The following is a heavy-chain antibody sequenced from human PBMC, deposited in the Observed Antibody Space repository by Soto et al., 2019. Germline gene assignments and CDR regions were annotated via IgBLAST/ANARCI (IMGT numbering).Heavy chain of an antibody. V-gene: IGHV3-23*01. CDR2: ISGSGGST. D-gene: IGHD3-10*01. J-gene: IGHJ6*02. CDR1: GFTFSSYA. CDR3: ESPMIRGVILDEDYYYYGMDV. Sequence: GGSLRLSCAASGFTFSSYAMSWVRQAPGKGLEWVSAISGSGGSTYYADSVKGRFTISRDNSKNTLYLQMNSLRAEDTAVYYCESPMIRGVILDEDYYYYGMDVWGQGTTVTVSS.